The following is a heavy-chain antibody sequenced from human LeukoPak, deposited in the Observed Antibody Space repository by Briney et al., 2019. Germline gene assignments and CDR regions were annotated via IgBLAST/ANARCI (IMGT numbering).Heavy chain of an antibody. CDR1: GYSFTSYW. CDR3: AISRRGALITAHYYGMDV. D-gene: IGHD3-10*01. Sequence: GESLKISRKGSGYSFTSYWIGWVRQMPGKGLEWMGIIYPGDSDTRYSPSFQGQVTISADKSISTAYLQWSSLKASDTAMYYCAISRRGALITAHYYGMDVWGQGTTVTVSS. V-gene: IGHV5-51*01. CDR2: IYPGDSDT. J-gene: IGHJ6*02.